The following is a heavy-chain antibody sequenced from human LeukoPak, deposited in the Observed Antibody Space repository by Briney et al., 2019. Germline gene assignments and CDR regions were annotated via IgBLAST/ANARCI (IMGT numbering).Heavy chain of an antibody. Sequence: SETLSLTCAVSGGSISSGGYSWSWIRQPPGKGLEWIGYIYHSGSTYYNPSLKSRVTISVDRSKNQFSLKLSSVTAADTAVYYCARAGRGRGSGSYYRDYYYGMDVWGQGTTVTVSS. CDR2: IYHSGST. CDR1: GGSISSGGYS. V-gene: IGHV4-30-2*01. CDR3: ARAGRGRGSGSYYRDYYYGMDV. D-gene: IGHD3-10*01. J-gene: IGHJ6*02.